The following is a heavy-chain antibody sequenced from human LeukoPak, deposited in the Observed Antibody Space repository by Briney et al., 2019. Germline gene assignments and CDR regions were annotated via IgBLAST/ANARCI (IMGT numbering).Heavy chain of an antibody. J-gene: IGHJ4*02. V-gene: IGHV4-39*01. CDR3: ARHTVDTATVMVREVNY. CDR2: IYYSGST. Sequence: SETLSLTCTVSGGSIGSRSYYWGWIRQPPGKGLEWIGSIYYSGSTYYNPSLKSRVTISVDTSKNQFSLKLTSVTAADTAVYYCARHTVDTATVMVREVNYWGQGTLVTVSS. CDR1: GGSIGSRSYY. D-gene: IGHD5-18*01.